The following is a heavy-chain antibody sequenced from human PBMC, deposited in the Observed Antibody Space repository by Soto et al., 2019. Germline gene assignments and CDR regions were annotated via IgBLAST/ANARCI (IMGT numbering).Heavy chain of an antibody. V-gene: IGHV3-30*03. Sequence: GGSLRLSCAASGFSFSSYGMHWVRQAPGKGLEWVAVISDDGSDKYYADSVKGRYTISRDNSKNTLYLQMNSLRVEDTAVYYCAIDPGGCSSTSCYWTGAFDIWGQGTMVTVSS. D-gene: IGHD2-2*01. CDR3: AIDPGGCSSTSCYWTGAFDI. CDR1: GFSFSSYG. CDR2: ISDDGSDK. J-gene: IGHJ3*02.